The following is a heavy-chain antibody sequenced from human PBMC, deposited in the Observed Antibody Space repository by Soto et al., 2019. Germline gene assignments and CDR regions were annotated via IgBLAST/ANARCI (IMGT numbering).Heavy chain of an antibody. CDR1: GDSVSSSY. D-gene: IGHD3-10*01. CDR3: GRQGGSGSGALDY. J-gene: IGHJ4*02. CDR2: FHHSGRT. V-gene: IGHV4-59*08. Sequence: QVQLQESGPGLVKPSETLSLTCTVSGDSVSSSYWTWIRQTSVKGLEWIGDFHHSGRTNHHPSLKSRLTISLDTSKNEFSLKLSSVTAADTAVYYCGRQGGSGSGALDYWGQGTLVSVSS.